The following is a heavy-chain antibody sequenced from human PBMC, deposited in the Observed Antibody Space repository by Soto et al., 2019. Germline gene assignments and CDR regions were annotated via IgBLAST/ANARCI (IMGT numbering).Heavy chain of an antibody. Sequence: EVQLVSPGGALFRPGGPFDSPFPPLDSPFVSTWFPGSRKVPGKGLLWVSRINSDGSRTFYADSVKGRFTISRDNAKNTLYLQMNSLRAEDTAVYYCASSLLTPFDYWGQGTLVTVSS. CDR1: DSPFVST. J-gene: IGHJ4*02. D-gene: IGHD7-27*01. V-gene: IGHV3-74*01. CDR2: INSDGSRT. CDR3: ASSLLTPFDY.